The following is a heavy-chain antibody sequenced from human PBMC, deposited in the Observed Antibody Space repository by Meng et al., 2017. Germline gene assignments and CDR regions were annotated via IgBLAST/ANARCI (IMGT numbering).Heavy chain of an antibody. CDR3: ARDPAASAASMDV. V-gene: IGHV1-69*06. D-gene: IGHD6-13*01. J-gene: IGHJ6*02. CDR1: GGTFSSYA. Sequence: SVKVSCKASGGTFSSYAISWVRQAPGQGLEWMGGIIPIFGTANYAQKFQGRVTITADKSTSTAYMELSSLRSEDTAVYYCARDPAASAASMDVWGQGTTVTVSS. CDR2: IIPIFGTA.